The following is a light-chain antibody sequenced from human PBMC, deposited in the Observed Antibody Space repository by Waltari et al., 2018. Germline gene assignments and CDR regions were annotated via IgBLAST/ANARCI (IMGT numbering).Light chain of an antibody. V-gene: IGLV2-14*03. CDR2: DVN. Sequence: QSALTQPASVSGSPGQSLTISCTGATSDLGGYNYVSWYQHHPGKAPKLLIYDVNSRPSGVSNRFSGSKSGNTASLIISGLQAEDEADYYCCSFTSSSTWVFGGGTKLTVL. CDR3: CSFTSSSTWV. J-gene: IGLJ3*02. CDR1: TSDLGGYNY.